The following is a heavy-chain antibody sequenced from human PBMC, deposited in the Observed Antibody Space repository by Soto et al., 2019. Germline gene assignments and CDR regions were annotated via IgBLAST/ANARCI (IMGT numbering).Heavy chain of an antibody. D-gene: IGHD2-2*01. Sequence: SGGSLRLSCVASGFTFSSYAMHWVRQAPGKGLEYVSAISSNGGSTYYANSVKGRFTISRDNSKNTLYLQMGSLRAEDMAVYYCARGEEYCSSTSCYNWFDPWGQGTLVTVSS. V-gene: IGHV3-64*01. CDR1: GFTFSSYA. J-gene: IGHJ5*02. CDR2: ISSNGGST. CDR3: ARGEEYCSSTSCYNWFDP.